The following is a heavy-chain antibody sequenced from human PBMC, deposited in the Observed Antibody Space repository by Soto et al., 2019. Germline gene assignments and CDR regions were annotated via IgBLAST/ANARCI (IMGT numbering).Heavy chain of an antibody. Sequence: QVQLVQSGAEVKKPGSSVKVSCKASGGTFSSYAISWVRQAPGQGLEWMGGIIPIFGTANYAQKFQGRVTITADESTSTGYMELSSLRSEDTAVYYCVREGYYDSSGYSNLRYWGQGTLVTVSS. CDR3: VREGYYDSSGYSNLRY. D-gene: IGHD3-22*01. CDR1: GGTFSSYA. V-gene: IGHV1-69*12. CDR2: IIPIFGTA. J-gene: IGHJ4*02.